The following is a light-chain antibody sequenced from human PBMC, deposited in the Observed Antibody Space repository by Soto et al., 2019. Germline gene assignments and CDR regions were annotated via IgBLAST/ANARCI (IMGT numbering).Light chain of an antibody. CDR1: QSVLYSSNNKNF. CDR3: HQHFTTPYT. J-gene: IGKJ2*01. CDR2: WAS. Sequence: DIVMTQSPDSLAVSLGERATINCKSSQSVLYSSNNKNFLAWYQQKPGQPPKLLIYWASTPESGVPDRFSGNGYGTDFSLTISSLADEDVGFYYCHQHFTTPYTFGQGTKLEIK. V-gene: IGKV4-1*01.